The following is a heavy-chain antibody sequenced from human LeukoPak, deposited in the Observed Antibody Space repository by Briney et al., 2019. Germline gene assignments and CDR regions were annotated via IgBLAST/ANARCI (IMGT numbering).Heavy chain of an antibody. Sequence: PGGSLRLSCAASGFTFSNAWMSWVRQAPGKGLEWVGRIKSKTDGGTTDYAAPVKGRFTISRDDSKNTLYLQMNSLKTEDTAVYYCTTEPGYSYGGPNFDYWGQGTLVTVSS. CDR2: IKSKTDGGTT. CDR1: GFTFSNAW. D-gene: IGHD5-18*01. J-gene: IGHJ4*02. V-gene: IGHV3-15*01. CDR3: TTEPGYSYGGPNFDY.